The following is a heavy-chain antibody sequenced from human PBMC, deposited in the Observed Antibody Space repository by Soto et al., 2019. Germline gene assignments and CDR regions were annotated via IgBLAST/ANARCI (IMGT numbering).Heavy chain of an antibody. CDR3: AKMNGDSCYSPINY. D-gene: IGHD2-15*01. J-gene: IGHJ4*02. CDR2: ICGSGDST. V-gene: IGHV3-23*01. Sequence: GGSLSLSCAASGFTFVNYAMSWVRQAPGKRLEWVSVICGSGDSTFYADSVEGRFTISRDNSKNTLYLQMNSLRAEDTAIYYCAKMNGDSCYSPINYWGQGTLVTVSS. CDR1: GFTFVNYA.